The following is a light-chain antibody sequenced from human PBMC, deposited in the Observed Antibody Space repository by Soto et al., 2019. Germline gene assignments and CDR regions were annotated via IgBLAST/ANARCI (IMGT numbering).Light chain of an antibody. CDR3: QQYDNLPFT. J-gene: IGKJ3*01. CDR2: DAS. CDR1: QGISSW. V-gene: IGKV1-33*01. Sequence: DIQRTQCPSSVSASVGDRVTITCRASQGISSWLAWYQQKPGKAPKLLIYDASNLETGVPSRFSGSGSGTDFTFTISSLQPEDIATYYCQQYDNLPFTFGPGTKVDI.